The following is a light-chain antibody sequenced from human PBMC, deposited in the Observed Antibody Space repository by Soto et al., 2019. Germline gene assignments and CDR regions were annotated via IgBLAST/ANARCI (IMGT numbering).Light chain of an antibody. Sequence: DIQMTQSPSSLSASVRDRVTITCRASHNTRGYLNWYQQKPGKAPKLLIYAASNLQSGIPSRFSGSGSETDFTLTISSLQPEDFFTFKQRPAYEIPRTFGQGTKVDIK. CDR1: HNTRGY. J-gene: IGKJ1*01. V-gene: IGKV1-39*01. CDR2: AAS. CDR3: RPAYEIPRT.